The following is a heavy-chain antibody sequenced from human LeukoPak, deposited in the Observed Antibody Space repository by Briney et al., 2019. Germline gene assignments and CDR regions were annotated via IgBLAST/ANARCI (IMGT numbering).Heavy chain of an antibody. D-gene: IGHD5-18*01. CDR1: GFTVSSNY. CDR3: ASGYSYGPEAFDI. CDR2: IYSGGST. Sequence: GGSLRLSCAASGFTVSSNYMSWVRQAPGKGLEWVSVIYSGGSTYYADSVKGRFTISRDNSKNTLYLQMSSLRAEDTAVYYCASGYSYGPEAFDIWGQGTMVTVSS. V-gene: IGHV3-66*01. J-gene: IGHJ3*02.